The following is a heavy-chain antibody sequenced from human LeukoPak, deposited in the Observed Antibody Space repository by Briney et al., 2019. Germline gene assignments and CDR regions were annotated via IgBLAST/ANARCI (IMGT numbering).Heavy chain of an antibody. D-gene: IGHD5-24*01. CDR3: ARDPGRWQQLGYFDY. CDR1: GGSFSTYY. Sequence: PSETLSLTCTVSGGSFSTYYGNWIRQAPGKGLEWIGYIYYSGSTNYNPSLKSRVTISVDTSKNQFSLKLSSVTAADTAVYYCARDPGRWQQLGYFDYWGQGTLVTVSS. J-gene: IGHJ4*02. CDR2: IYYSGST. V-gene: IGHV4-59*01.